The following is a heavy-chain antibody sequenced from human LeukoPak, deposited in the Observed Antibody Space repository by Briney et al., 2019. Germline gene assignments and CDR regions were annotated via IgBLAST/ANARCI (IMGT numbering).Heavy chain of an antibody. V-gene: IGHV3-23*01. J-gene: IGHJ4*02. CDR2: ISGGAGST. Sequence: TGGSLRLSCAASRFTFSSYAMNWVRQAPGKGLEWVSAISGGAGSTYYANSVKGRFTISRDNSKNTLCLQMNSLRAEDTALYYCAKTSDSGSYYFDYWGQGTLVTVSS. CDR3: AKTSDSGSYYFDY. D-gene: IGHD1-26*01. CDR1: RFTFSSYA.